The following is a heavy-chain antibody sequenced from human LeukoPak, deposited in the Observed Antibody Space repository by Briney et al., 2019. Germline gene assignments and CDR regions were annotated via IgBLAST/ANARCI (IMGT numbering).Heavy chain of an antibody. D-gene: IGHD3-22*01. CDR3: AKSRAMIVVVSPLFDY. J-gene: IGHJ4*02. CDR2: VSTGSNYI. Sequence: GGSLRLSCTASGFTFSSYSLNWVRQAPGKGLEWVSSVSTGSNYIYYADSVKGRFTISRGNDKNSLYLQMNSLRVEDTAVYYCAKSRAMIVVVSPLFDYWGQGTLVTVSS. V-gene: IGHV3-21*01. CDR1: GFTFSSYS.